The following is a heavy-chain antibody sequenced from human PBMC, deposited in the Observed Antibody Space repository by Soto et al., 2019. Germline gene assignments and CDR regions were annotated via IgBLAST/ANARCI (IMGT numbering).Heavy chain of an antibody. Sequence: SETLSLTCTVSGGSISSTTYYWGWMRQPPGKGLEWIGSIYHTGNAYYNPSLKSRVTISVDTSKNQFSLKLTSVTAADAALYYCARDFFDSSDYTTNWFDPWGQGTLVTVSS. D-gene: IGHD3-22*01. CDR3: ARDFFDSSDYTTNWFDP. CDR2: IYHTGNA. V-gene: IGHV4-39*01. CDR1: GGSISSTTYY. J-gene: IGHJ5*02.